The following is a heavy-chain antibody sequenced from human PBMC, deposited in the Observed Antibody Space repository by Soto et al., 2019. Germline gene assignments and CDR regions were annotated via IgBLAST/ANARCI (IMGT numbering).Heavy chain of an antibody. CDR3: ARGYCSGGSCPTSYYYYYMDV. V-gene: IGHV1-46*02. D-gene: IGHD2-15*01. Sequence: SAKVCSKASGYAFESKSMRWPRHSPGQGLEWMGIINPSGGSTSYAQKFQGRVTMTRDTSTSTVYMELSSLRSEDTAVYYCARGYCSGGSCPTSYYYYYMDVWGKGTTVTVSS. CDR1: GYAFESKS. CDR2: INPSGGST. J-gene: IGHJ6*03.